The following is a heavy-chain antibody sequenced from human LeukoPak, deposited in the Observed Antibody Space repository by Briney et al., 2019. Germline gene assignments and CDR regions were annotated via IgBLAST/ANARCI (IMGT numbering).Heavy chain of an antibody. CDR1: GGTFSSYA. V-gene: IGHV1-69*05. D-gene: IGHD5-24*01. CDR3: ASGMATMDDAFDI. Sequence: SVKVSCKAPGGTFSSYAISWVRQAPGQGLEWMGGIIPIFGTANYAQKFQGRVTITTDESTSTAYMELSSLRSEDTAVYYCASGMATMDDAFDIWGQGTMVTVSS. CDR2: IIPIFGTA. J-gene: IGHJ3*02.